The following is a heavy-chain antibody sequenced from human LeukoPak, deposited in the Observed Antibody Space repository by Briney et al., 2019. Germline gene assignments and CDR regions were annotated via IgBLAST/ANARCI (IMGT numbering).Heavy chain of an antibody. J-gene: IGHJ5*02. V-gene: IGHV3-15*01. Sequence: GGSLRLSCAASGFTFSNAWMSWVRQAPGKGLEWVGRIKSKSDGGATDYAAPVKGRFTISRDDSKNTVYLQMNSLKTEDTAVYYCGGDGRWFDPWGQGTPVTVSS. D-gene: IGHD2-21*02. CDR2: IKSKSDGGAT. CDR3: GGDGRWFDP. CDR1: GFTFSNAW.